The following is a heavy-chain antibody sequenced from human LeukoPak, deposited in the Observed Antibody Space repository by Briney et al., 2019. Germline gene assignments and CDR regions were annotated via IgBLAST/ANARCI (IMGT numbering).Heavy chain of an antibody. Sequence: ASVKVSCKASGYTFTGYYMHWVRQVPGQGLEWMGWINPNSGGTNYAQKFQGRVTMTRDTSISTAYMELSRLRSDDTAVYYCARAQRRVVAATSVMTTEHWGQGTLVTVSS. CDR1: GYTFTGYY. CDR3: ARAQRRVVAATSVMTTEH. V-gene: IGHV1-2*02. J-gene: IGHJ1*01. CDR2: INPNSGGT. D-gene: IGHD2-15*01.